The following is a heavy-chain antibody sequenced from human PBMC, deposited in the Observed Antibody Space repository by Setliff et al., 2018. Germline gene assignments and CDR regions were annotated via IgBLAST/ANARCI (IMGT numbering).Heavy chain of an antibody. D-gene: IGHD2-15*01. J-gene: IGHJ4*02. CDR3: ARLSSGYCSGGSCPAGYDY. CDR1: GYTFTSYD. V-gene: IGHV1-8*03. Sequence: ASVKVSCKASGYTFTSYDINWVRQATGQGLEWMGWMNPNSGNTGYAQKFQGRVTITRNTSISTAYMELSSLRSEDTAVYYCARLSSGYCSGGSCPAGYDYWGQGTLVTVSS. CDR2: MNPNSGNT.